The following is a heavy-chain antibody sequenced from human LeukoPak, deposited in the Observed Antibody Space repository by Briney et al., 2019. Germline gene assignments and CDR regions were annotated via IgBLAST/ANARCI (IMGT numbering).Heavy chain of an antibody. CDR2: IRYDGSNK. Sequence: GGSLRLSCAASGFTFSSYGMHWVRQAPGKGLEWVAFIRYDGSNKYYADSVKGRFTIPRDNSKNTLYLQMNSLRAEDTAVYYCAKDGTYYYGSGSLNNPDYWGQGTLVTVSS. D-gene: IGHD3-10*01. J-gene: IGHJ4*02. CDR1: GFTFSSYG. CDR3: AKDGTYYYGSGSLNNPDY. V-gene: IGHV3-30*02.